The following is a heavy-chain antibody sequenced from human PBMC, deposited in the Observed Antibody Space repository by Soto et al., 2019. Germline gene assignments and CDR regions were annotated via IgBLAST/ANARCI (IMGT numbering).Heavy chain of an antibody. CDR1: GFTFSSYA. Sequence: GGSLRLSCSASGFTFSSYAMNWVRQASRKGLEYVSAISSIGGNTYYADSVKGRFTISRVNSKNTLYLQMSSLRAEDTAVYYCVKGQGYRSSFCYFDYWGQGNLIPVSS. J-gene: IGHJ4*02. CDR3: VKGQGYRSSFCYFDY. V-gene: IGHV3-64D*08. D-gene: IGHD6-6*01. CDR2: ISSIGGNT.